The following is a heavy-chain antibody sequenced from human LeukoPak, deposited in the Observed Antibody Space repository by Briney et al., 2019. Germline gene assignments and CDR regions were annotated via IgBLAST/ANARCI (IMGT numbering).Heavy chain of an antibody. CDR3: ARSLQQQLGSFDY. V-gene: IGHV1-69*04. Sequence: SVKVSCKASGGTSSSYAISWVRRAPGQGLEWMGRIIPIFGIANYAQKFQGRVTITADKSTSTAYMELSSLRSEDTAVYYCARSLQQQLGSFDYWGQGTLVTVSS. J-gene: IGHJ4*02. CDR2: IIPIFGIA. CDR1: GGTSSSYA. D-gene: IGHD6-13*01.